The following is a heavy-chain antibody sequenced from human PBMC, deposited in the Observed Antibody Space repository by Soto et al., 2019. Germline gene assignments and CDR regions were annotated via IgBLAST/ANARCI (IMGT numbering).Heavy chain of an antibody. CDR3: VRDNWNSY. CDR1: GFTFRNYW. Sequence: EVQLVESGGGLVQPGGSLRLSCAASGFTFRNYWMHWVRQAPGKGLVWVSRVTSDGSSTNYADSVKGRFTISRDNAKNPLYLQMNSLRAEDTAVYYCVRDNWNSYWGQGTLVTVSS. V-gene: IGHV3-74*01. D-gene: IGHD1-1*01. CDR2: VTSDGSST. J-gene: IGHJ4*02.